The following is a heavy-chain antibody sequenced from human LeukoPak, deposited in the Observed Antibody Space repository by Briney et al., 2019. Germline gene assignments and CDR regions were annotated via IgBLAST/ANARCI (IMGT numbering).Heavy chain of an antibody. J-gene: IGHJ4*02. CDR3: ARVRGDIVVVPAAMPVHFDY. CDR2: ISAYNGNT. D-gene: IGHD2-2*01. V-gene: IGHV1-18*01. CDR1: GYTFTING. Sequence: GASVTLSRKSSGYTFTINGISWMRHAPGQGLELMGWISAYNGNTNYAQKLQGRVTMTTDTSTSTAYMELRSLRTDDTAVYYCARVRGDIVVVPAAMPVHFDYWGQGTVITVSS.